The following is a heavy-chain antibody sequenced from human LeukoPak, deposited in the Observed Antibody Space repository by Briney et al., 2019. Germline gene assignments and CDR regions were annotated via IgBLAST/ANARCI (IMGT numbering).Heavy chain of an antibody. Sequence: SETLSRTCAVYGVAFSGYYWSWIRKPPGKGREWIGEINHSGDTKYNPSLKSRVSMSVDVSKDQFSLKLTSLTAADTAVYYCARGSRNYNNYEGADYWGQGTLVTVSS. J-gene: IGHJ4*02. CDR1: GVAFSGYY. D-gene: IGHD4-11*01. V-gene: IGHV4-34*01. CDR3: ARGSRNYNNYEGADY. CDR2: INHSGDT.